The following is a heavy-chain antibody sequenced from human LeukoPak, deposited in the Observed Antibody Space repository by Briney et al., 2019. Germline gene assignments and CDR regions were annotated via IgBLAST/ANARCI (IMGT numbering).Heavy chain of an antibody. CDR1: GFTFSSYG. V-gene: IGHV3-30*18. Sequence: GGSLSLSCAASGFTFSSYGMHWVRQAPGKGLEWVAVISYDGSNKYYSDSVKGRFTISRDNSKNTLYLQMNSLRAEDTAVYYCAKELGIYDSSGYTLDYWGQGTLVTVSS. J-gene: IGHJ4*02. D-gene: IGHD3-22*01. CDR3: AKELGIYDSSGYTLDY. CDR2: ISYDGSNK.